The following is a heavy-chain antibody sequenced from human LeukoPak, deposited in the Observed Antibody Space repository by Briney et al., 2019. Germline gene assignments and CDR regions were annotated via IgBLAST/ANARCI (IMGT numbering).Heavy chain of an antibody. D-gene: IGHD1-26*01. CDR3: ARDGLFPPEVLPRYFDY. CDR1: GGSISSSSYY. Sequence: SETLSLACTVSGGSISSSSYYWGWIRQPPGKGLEWIGSIFYSGSTYYNPSLKSRVTISVETSKNQFSLKLSSVTAADTAVYYCARDGLFPPEVLPRYFDYWGQGTLVTVSS. V-gene: IGHV4-39*07. CDR2: IFYSGST. J-gene: IGHJ4*02.